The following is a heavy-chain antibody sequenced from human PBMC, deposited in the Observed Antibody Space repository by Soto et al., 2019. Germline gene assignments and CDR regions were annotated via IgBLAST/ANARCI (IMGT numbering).Heavy chain of an antibody. J-gene: IGHJ6*02. CDR2: MNPINGAT. Sequence: GASVKVSCKASGYDFTAYDINWVRQASGQGLEWMGWMNPINGATGTARRFQGKVSLSRNTATGTAYLELTSLRSDDTAVYYCGRGPSPRAPAGGTPYYYAMDAWGQGTTVTVSS. V-gene: IGHV1-8*02. CDR3: GRGPSPRAPAGGTPYYYAMDA. CDR1: GYDFTAYD. D-gene: IGHD6-13*01.